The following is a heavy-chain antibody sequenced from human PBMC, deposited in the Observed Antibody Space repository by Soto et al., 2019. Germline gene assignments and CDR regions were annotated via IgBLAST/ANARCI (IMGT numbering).Heavy chain of an antibody. J-gene: IGHJ6*02. CDR1: GFTFSSYG. Sequence: PGGSLRLSCAASGFTFSSYGMHWVRQAPGKGLEWVAVIWYDGSNKYYADSVKGRFTIPRDNSRNTLYLQMNSLRAEDTAVYYCARDSARRTIFGSNYYYYGMDVWGQGTTVTVSS. CDR2: IWYDGSNK. D-gene: IGHD3-3*01. V-gene: IGHV3-33*01. CDR3: ARDSARRTIFGSNYYYYGMDV.